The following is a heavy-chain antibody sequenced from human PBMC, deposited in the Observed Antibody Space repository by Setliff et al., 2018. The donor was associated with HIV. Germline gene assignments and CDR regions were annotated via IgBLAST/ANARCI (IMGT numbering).Heavy chain of an antibody. CDR3: ARGGSAMVPGRNYWYFDL. Sequence: SETLSLTCAVYGGSFSSYYWNWIRQPPGKGLEWIGEINHSGTTNYNSSLKSRVTISEDSFKNQFSLKLSSVTAVDTAVYFCARGGSAMVPGRNYWYFDLWGRGTLVTVSS. D-gene: IGHD5-18*01. J-gene: IGHJ2*01. CDR2: INHSGTT. V-gene: IGHV4-34*01. CDR1: GGSFSSYY.